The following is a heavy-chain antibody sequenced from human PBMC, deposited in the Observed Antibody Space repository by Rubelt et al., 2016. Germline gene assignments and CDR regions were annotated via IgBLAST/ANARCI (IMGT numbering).Heavy chain of an antibody. V-gene: IGHV1-2*06. Sequence: QVQLVQSGAEVKKPGASVKVSCKASGYTFPGYYMHWVRQAPGQGLEWVGRINPNSVGTNYAQKFQGRGNMTRVTSITTAYMELSRLGSDDTAVFYCARESSSGWYIDYWGQGTLVTVSS. CDR2: INPNSVGT. CDR1: GYTFPGYY. J-gene: IGHJ4*02. D-gene: IGHD6-19*01. CDR3: ARESSSGWYIDY.